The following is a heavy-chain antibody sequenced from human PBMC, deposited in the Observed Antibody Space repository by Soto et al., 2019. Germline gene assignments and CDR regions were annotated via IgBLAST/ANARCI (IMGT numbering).Heavy chain of an antibody. J-gene: IGHJ6*03. CDR2: IIPILGIA. CDR3: AKEYYYGSGSYWYYYMDV. V-gene: IGHV1-69*02. D-gene: IGHD3-10*01. Sequence: QVQLVQSGAEVKKPGSSVKVSCKASGGTFSSYTISWVRQAPGQGLEWMGRIIPILGIANYAQKFQGRVTITADKPTSTAYMELSSLRSEDTAVYYCAKEYYYGSGSYWYYYMDVWGKGTTVTVSS. CDR1: GGTFSSYT.